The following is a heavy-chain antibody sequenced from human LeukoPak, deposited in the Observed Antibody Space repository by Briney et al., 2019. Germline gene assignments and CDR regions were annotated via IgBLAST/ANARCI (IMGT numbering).Heavy chain of an antibody. CDR3: ARLGTNYGDIRFAF. CDR2: IYYSGNT. D-gene: IGHD4-17*01. V-gene: IGHV4-59*12. Sequence: SETLSLTCTVSGGSISSYYWSWIRQPPGKGLELIGYIYYSGNTNYNPSLKSRVTISLDTSKNQFSLELRSVTAADTAVYYCARLGTNYGDIRFAFWGQGTLVTVSS. CDR1: GGSISSYY. J-gene: IGHJ4*02.